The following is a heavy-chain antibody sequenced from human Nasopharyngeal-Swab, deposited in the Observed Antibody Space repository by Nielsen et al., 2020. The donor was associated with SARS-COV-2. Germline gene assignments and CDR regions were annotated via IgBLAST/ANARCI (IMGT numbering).Heavy chain of an antibody. J-gene: IGHJ3*02. CDR1: GYSFTAKY. V-gene: IGHV1-2*06. Sequence: ASVKVSCKASGYSFTAKYLHWVRQAPGQGLEWMGRINPDSGGTYYAQKFQGRVTMTRDTSISTAYMELRRLRSDDTAVYYWARFLWDSSGRWEEGSDIWGQGTMVTVSS. CDR2: INPDSGGT. CDR3: ARFLWDSSGRWEEGSDI. D-gene: IGHD3-22*01.